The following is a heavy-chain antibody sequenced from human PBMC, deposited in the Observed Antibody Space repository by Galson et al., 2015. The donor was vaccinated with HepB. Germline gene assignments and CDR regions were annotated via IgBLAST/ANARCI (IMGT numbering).Heavy chain of an antibody. CDR1: GFTFSSYA. CDR3: AKGTSTGSYAPADY. CDR2: ASDSDRTT. Sequence: SLRLSCAASGFTFSSYAMSWVRQAPGKGLEWVSTASDSDRTTYYAGSVKGRFTTSRDNSKNTLYLHMNGLRAEDTAVYYCAKGTSTGSYAPADYWGQGTLVTVSS. J-gene: IGHJ4*02. D-gene: IGHD2-2*01. V-gene: IGHV3-23*01.